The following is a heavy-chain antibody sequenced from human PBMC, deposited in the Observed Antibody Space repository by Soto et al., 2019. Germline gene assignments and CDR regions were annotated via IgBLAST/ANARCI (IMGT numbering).Heavy chain of an antibody. CDR1: GFTFSSYA. Sequence: EVQLLESGGGLVQPGGSLRLSCAASGFTFSSYAMNWVRQAPGKGLEYVSAISGGGDITSYADSVKGRFSVSRDNSKNTLYLQMSGLRAEDTAVYYCAKGGLDTTMDIFVTSGADYWGQGTLVTVSS. V-gene: IGHV3-23*01. CDR3: AKGGLDTTMDIFVTSGADY. D-gene: IGHD5-18*01. J-gene: IGHJ4*02. CDR2: ISGGGDIT.